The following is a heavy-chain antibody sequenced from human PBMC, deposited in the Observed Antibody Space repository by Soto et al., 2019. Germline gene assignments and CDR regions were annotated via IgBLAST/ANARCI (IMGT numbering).Heavy chain of an antibody. CDR1: GYTFTSYG. J-gene: IGHJ6*02. D-gene: IGHD3-3*01. CDR3: ARDRRYYDFWSQDYYGMDV. CDR2: ISAYNGNT. Sequence: QVQLVQFGAEVKKPGASVKVSCKASGYTFTSYGISWVRQAPGQGLEWMGWISAYNGNTNYAQKLQGRVTMTTGTSTSTAYMELRSLRSDDTAVDYCARDRRYYDFWSQDYYGMDVWGQGTTVTVSS. V-gene: IGHV1-18*01.